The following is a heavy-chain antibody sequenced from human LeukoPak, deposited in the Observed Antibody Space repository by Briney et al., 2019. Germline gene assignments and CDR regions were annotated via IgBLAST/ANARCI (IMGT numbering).Heavy chain of an antibody. Sequence: GGSLRLSCAASGFTFSSYSMNWVRQAPGKGLEWVSYISSSSSTIYYADSVKGRFTISRDNAKNSLYLQMNSLRAEDTAVYYCARGLFCSSTSCYTGRSGYFDYWGQGTLVTVSS. CDR2: ISSSSSTI. D-gene: IGHD2-2*02. V-gene: IGHV3-48*01. J-gene: IGHJ4*02. CDR1: GFTFSSYS. CDR3: ARGLFCSSTSCYTGRSGYFDY.